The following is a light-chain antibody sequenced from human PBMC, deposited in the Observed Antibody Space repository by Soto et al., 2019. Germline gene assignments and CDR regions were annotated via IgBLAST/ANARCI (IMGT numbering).Light chain of an antibody. J-gene: IGKJ2*01. CDR2: YAA. CDR3: QQRSTCPGT. CDR1: QSVSNY. Sequence: ETVLTQSPATLSMSPGERANLSCRASQSVSNYLDWYQQKHGQAPRLLIYYAANRATGIPARFSGSRSGRVFTPTISSLEPEDFAVYSCQQRSTCPGTFGHGTKLEIK. V-gene: IGKV3-11*02.